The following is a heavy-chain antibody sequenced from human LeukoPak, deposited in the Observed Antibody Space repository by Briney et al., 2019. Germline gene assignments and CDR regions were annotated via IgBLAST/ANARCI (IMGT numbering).Heavy chain of an antibody. CDR2: IIPIFGTA. CDR1: GGTFSSYA. CDR3: AREGGGSPYGSGSYYRY. V-gene: IGHV1-69*13. D-gene: IGHD3-10*01. Sequence: SVKVSCKASGGTFSSYAVSWVRQAPGQGLEWMGGIIPIFGTANYAQKFQGRVTITADESTSTAYMELSSLRSEDTAVYYCAREGGGSPYGSGSYYRYWGQGTLVTVSS. J-gene: IGHJ4*02.